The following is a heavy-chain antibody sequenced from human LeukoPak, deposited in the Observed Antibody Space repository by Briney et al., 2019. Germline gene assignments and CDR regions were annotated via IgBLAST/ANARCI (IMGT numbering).Heavy chain of an antibody. V-gene: IGHV3-53*01. CDR3: ARGTFYYYDSSGYYFDY. CDR1: GFTVSSNY. Sequence: PGGSLRLSCAASGFTVSSNYMSWVRQAPGKGLEWVSVIYSGGSTYYADSVKGRFTISRDNSKNTLYLQMNSLRAEDTAVYYCARGTFYYYDSSGYYFDYWGQRTLVTVSS. D-gene: IGHD3-22*01. J-gene: IGHJ4*02. CDR2: IYSGGST.